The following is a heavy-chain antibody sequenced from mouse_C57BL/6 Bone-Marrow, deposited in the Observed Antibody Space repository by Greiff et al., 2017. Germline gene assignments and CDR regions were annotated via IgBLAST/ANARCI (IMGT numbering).Heavy chain of an antibody. CDR1: GYTFTSYW. CDR3: ARGRLLPLGY. V-gene: IGHV1-7*01. Sequence: QVHVKQSGAELAKPGASVKLSCKASGYTFTSYWMHWVKQRPGQGLEWIGYTNPSSGYTKYNQKFKDKATLTADKSSSTAYMQLSSLTYEDSAVYYCARGRLLPLGYWGQGTTLTVSS. CDR2: TNPSSGYT. J-gene: IGHJ2*01. D-gene: IGHD4-1*01.